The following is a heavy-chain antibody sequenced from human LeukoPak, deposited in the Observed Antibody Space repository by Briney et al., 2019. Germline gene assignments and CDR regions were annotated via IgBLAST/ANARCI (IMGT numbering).Heavy chain of an antibody. CDR2: ISWNSGSI. J-gene: IGHJ5*02. CDR3: ARLSVVKPFNWFDP. V-gene: IGHV3-9*01. Sequence: GGSLRLSCVASGFTFDDYAMHWVRQAPGKGLEWVSGISWNSGSIGYADSVKGRFTISRDNAKNTLYLQMNSLRAEDTAVYYCARLSVVKPFNWFDPWGQGTLVTVSS. CDR1: GFTFDDYA. D-gene: IGHD4-23*01.